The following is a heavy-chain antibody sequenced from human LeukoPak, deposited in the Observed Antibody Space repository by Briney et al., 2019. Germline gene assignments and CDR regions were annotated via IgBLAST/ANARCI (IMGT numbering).Heavy chain of an antibody. CDR3: ARSGLGYCSSTSCYASYYYGMDV. J-gene: IGHJ6*02. CDR2: IYPGDSDT. Sequence: HGESLKISCKGSGYSFTSYWIGWVRQMPGKGLEWMGIIYPGDSDTRYRPSFQGQVTISADKSISTAYLQWSSLKASDTAMYYCARSGLGYCSSTSCYASYYYGMDVWGQGTTVSVSS. CDR1: GYSFTSYW. D-gene: IGHD2-2*01. V-gene: IGHV5-51*01.